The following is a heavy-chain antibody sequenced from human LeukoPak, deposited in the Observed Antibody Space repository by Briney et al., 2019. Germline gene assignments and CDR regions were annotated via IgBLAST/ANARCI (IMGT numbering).Heavy chain of an antibody. Sequence: GGSLRLSCAASGFTFSSYEMNWVRQAPGKGLEWVSYISSSGSTIYYADSVKGRFTISRDNAKNSLYLQMNSLRAEDTAVYYCATPYDSGGLDYWGQGTLVTVSS. CDR1: GFTFSSYE. CDR3: ATPYDSGGLDY. V-gene: IGHV3-48*03. J-gene: IGHJ4*02. CDR2: ISSSGSTI. D-gene: IGHD3-10*01.